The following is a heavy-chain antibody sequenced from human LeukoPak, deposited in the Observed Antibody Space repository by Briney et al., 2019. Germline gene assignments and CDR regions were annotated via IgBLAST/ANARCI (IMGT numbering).Heavy chain of an antibody. CDR3: TRHKGESTYFYYYGMDV. Sequence: GGSLRLSCVVSGFTFNRCWMNWVRQAPGKGLEWVAHINPDGRDTYYVDSVKGRFTISRDNAQNSMYLQMNSLRVEDTAVYYCTRHKGESTYFYYYGMDVWGQGTTVTVSS. J-gene: IGHJ6*02. D-gene: IGHD1-26*01. V-gene: IGHV3-7*01. CDR2: INPDGRDT. CDR1: GFTFNRCW.